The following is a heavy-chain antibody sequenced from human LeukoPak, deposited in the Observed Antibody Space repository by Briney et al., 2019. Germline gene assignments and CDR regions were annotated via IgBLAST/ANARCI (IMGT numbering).Heavy chain of an antibody. Sequence: GGSLRLSCTVSGFTVSCNSISWVSQAPGKRLEWVSFIYTTGRTHDSDSVKGRFTISRDSSKNTLYLQMSNLRAEDTAVYYCAKEMIDYQAVMDVWGKGTTVTVSS. V-gene: IGHV3-53*01. J-gene: IGHJ6*03. CDR1: GFTVSCNS. CDR2: IYTTGRT. D-gene: IGHD4-11*01. CDR3: AKEMIDYQAVMDV.